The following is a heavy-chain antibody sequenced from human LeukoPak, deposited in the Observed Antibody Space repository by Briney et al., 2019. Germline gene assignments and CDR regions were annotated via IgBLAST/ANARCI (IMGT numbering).Heavy chain of an antibody. V-gene: IGHV4-39*01. CDR2: IYYSGST. CDR3: ARPAVTGTSPDWYFDL. D-gene: IGHD6-19*01. Sequence: SETLSLTCTVSGGSITSSFFWTWIRPPPGKGLEWIGSIYYSGSTFYNPSLSSRLTISVDTSRNQFSLRLSSVTAADTAVYYCARPAVTGTSPDWYFDLWGRGTLVAVSS. J-gene: IGHJ2*01. CDR1: GGSITSSFF.